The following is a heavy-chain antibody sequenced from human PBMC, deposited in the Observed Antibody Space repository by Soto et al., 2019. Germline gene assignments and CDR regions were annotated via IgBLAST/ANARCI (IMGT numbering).Heavy chain of an antibody. CDR1: GVSFSSYW. CDR3: ARDLGYCNTGVCSS. V-gene: IGHV3-74*01. CDR2: INSDGSIK. Sequence: EVQLVESGGGLVQPGGSLRLSCAASGVSFSSYWMNWVRHVPGKWLVWVPRINSDGSIKVYADSVKGRFTLTRDNAKNTMSLPMNSLRDEDTAVYYCARDLGYCNTGVCSSWGQGTLVTVSS. J-gene: IGHJ4*02. D-gene: IGHD2-8*01.